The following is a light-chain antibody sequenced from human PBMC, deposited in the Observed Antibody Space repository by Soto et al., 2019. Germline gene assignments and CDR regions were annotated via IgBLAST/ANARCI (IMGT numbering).Light chain of an antibody. CDR2: DAS. J-gene: IGKJ1*01. V-gene: IGKV1-5*01. Sequence: DIQMTQPPSTLSASVGDIVTITCRASQSISSWLAWYQQKPGKAPKLLIYDASSLESGVQSRFSGSGSGTEFTLTIRSLQPEDFAVYYCQQYENYWTFGQGTKVDIK. CDR1: QSISSW. CDR3: QQYENYWT.